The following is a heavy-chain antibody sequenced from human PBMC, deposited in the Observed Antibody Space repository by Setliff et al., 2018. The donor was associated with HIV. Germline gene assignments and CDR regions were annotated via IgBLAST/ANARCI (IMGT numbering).Heavy chain of an antibody. CDR2: IGAVGGPT. Sequence: GGSLRLSCAASGFTFSDYYMSWVRQAPGKGLEWVSTIGAVGGPTHYADSVKGRFTISRDNSKNTLYLQMNSLRAEDTAVYYCAKGGLWLGELAFYYYYMDVWGKGTTVTVSS. CDR3: AKGGLWLGELAFYYYYMDV. V-gene: IGHV3-23*01. D-gene: IGHD3-10*01. J-gene: IGHJ6*03. CDR1: GFTFSDYY.